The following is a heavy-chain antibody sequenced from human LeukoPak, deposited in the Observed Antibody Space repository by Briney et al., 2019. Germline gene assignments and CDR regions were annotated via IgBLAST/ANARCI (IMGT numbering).Heavy chain of an antibody. CDR3: ARQRIGRGYSSGWYFDY. Sequence: SETLSLTCTVSGGSISSYYWSWIRQPPVKGLEWIGYIYYSGSTNYNPSLKSRVTISVDTSKNQFSLKLSSVTAADTAVYYCARQRIGRGYSSGWYFDYWGQGTLVTVSS. V-gene: IGHV4-59*08. CDR2: IYYSGST. D-gene: IGHD6-19*01. J-gene: IGHJ4*02. CDR1: GGSISSYY.